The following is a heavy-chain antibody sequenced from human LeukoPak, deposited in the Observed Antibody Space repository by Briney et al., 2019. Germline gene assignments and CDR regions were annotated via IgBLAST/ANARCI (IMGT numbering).Heavy chain of an antibody. D-gene: IGHD6-13*01. J-gene: IGHJ4*02. CDR2: ISWNSGSI. Sequence: GESLRLSCAASGFTFDDYAMHWVRQAPGKGLEWVSGISWNSGSIGYADSVKGRFTISRDNAKNSLYLQMNSLRAEDTALYYCAKGRSSSWSYYFDYWGQGTLVTVSS. CDR1: GFTFDDYA. V-gene: IGHV3-9*01. CDR3: AKGRSSSWSYYFDY.